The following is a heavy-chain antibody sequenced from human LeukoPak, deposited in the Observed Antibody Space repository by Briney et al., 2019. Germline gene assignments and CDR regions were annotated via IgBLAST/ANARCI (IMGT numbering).Heavy chain of an antibody. CDR1: GGSFSNHY. J-gene: IGHJ5*02. V-gene: IGHV4-59*11. CDR3: ARGNYVDWFDP. CDR2: IYHTGST. Sequence: SETLSLTCTVSGGSFSNHYWSWIRQPPGKGLEWIGYIYHTGSTNYNPSLKSRVTISVDTSKNHFSLKLSSVTAADTGVYYCARGNYVDWFDPWGQGTQVTVSS. D-gene: IGHD1-7*01.